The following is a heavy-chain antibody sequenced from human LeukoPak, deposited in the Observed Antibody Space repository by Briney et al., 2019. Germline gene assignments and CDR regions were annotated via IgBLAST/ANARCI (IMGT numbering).Heavy chain of an antibody. Sequence: SETLSLTCTVSGGSISSYYWSWIRQPPGKGLEWIGSIYYSGSTYYNPSLKSRVTISVDTSKNQFSLKLSSVTAADTAVYYCARPLYDSSGYYYHFDYWGQGTLVTVSS. CDR1: GGSISSYY. CDR3: ARPLYDSSGYYYHFDY. V-gene: IGHV4-59*05. CDR2: IYYSGST. D-gene: IGHD3-22*01. J-gene: IGHJ4*02.